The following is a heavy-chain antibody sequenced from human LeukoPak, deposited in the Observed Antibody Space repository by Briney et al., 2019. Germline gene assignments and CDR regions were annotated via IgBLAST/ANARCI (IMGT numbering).Heavy chain of an antibody. D-gene: IGHD3-3*01. CDR2: IYYSGST. CDR1: GGSISSGDYY. CDR3: AKNGQSGFSFDP. J-gene: IGHJ5*02. V-gene: IGHV4-30-4*08. Sequence: PSETLSLTCTVSGGSISSGDYYWSWIRQPPGKGLEWIGYIYYSGSTYYNPSLKSRVTISADTSKNQFSLKVKSVTAADTAVYYCAKNGQSGFSFDPWGQGTLVTVSS.